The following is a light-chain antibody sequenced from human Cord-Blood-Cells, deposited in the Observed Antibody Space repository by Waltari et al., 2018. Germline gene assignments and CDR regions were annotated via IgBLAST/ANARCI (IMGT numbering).Light chain of an antibody. J-gene: IGLJ3*02. CDR1: SSNIGAGYD. V-gene: IGLV1-40*01. CDR2: GNS. Sequence: QSVLTPPPSVSGAPGQRVTISCTGSSSNIGAGYDVHWYQQLPGTAPKLLIYGNSNRPSGVPDRFSGSKSGTSASRAITGLQAEDEADYYCQSYDSSLSGWVFGGGTKLTVL. CDR3: QSYDSSLSGWV.